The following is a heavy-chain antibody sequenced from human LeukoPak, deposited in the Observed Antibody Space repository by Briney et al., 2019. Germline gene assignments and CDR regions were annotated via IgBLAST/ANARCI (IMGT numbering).Heavy chain of an antibody. V-gene: IGHV3-21*01. Sequence: KPGGSLRLSCAASGFTFSSYSMNWVRQAPGKGLEWVSSISSSSSYIYYADSVKGRFTISRDNSKNTLYLQMNSLRAEDTAVYYCCVIGGYCSGGSCYVDDYWGQGTLVTVSS. J-gene: IGHJ4*02. CDR2: ISSSSSYI. CDR3: CVIGGYCSGGSCYVDDY. CDR1: GFTFSSYS. D-gene: IGHD2-15*01.